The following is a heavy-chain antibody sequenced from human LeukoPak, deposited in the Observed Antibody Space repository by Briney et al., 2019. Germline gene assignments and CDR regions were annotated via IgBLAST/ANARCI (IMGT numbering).Heavy chain of an antibody. CDR3: ARVRKYYYYYYMDV. Sequence: SETLSLTCAAYGGSFSGYYWSWIRQPPGKGLEWIGEINHSGSTNYNPSLKSRVTISVDTSKNQFSLKLSSVTAADTAVYYCARVRKYYYYYYMDVWGKGTTVTVSS. CDR1: GGSFSGYY. V-gene: IGHV4-34*01. J-gene: IGHJ6*03. CDR2: INHSGST.